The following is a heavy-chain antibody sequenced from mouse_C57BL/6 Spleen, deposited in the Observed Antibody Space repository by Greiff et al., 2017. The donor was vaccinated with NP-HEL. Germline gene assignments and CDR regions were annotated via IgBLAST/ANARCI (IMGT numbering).Heavy chain of an antibody. V-gene: IGHV1-59*01. CDR2: IDPSDSYT. CDR3: ARYYYGSSIYAMDY. CDR1: GYTFTSYW. J-gene: IGHJ4*01. D-gene: IGHD1-1*01. Sequence: QVQLQQPGAELVRPGTSVKLSCKASGYTFTSYWMHWVKQRPGQGLEWIGVIDPSDSYTNYNQKFKGKATLTVDTSSSTAYMQLSSLTSEDSAVYYCARYYYGSSIYAMDYWGQGTSVTVSS.